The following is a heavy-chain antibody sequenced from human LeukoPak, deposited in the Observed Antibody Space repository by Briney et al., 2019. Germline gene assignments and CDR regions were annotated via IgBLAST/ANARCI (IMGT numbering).Heavy chain of an antibody. D-gene: IGHD6-19*01. CDR3: ARVRGSGWINY. J-gene: IGHJ4*02. Sequence: PSETLSLTCAVYGGSFSGYYWSWIRQPPGKGLEWNGEINHSGSTNYNPSLKSRVTISVDTSKNQFSLKLSSVTAADTAVYYCARVRGSGWINYWGQGTLVTVSS. CDR1: GGSFSGYY. CDR2: INHSGST. V-gene: IGHV4-34*01.